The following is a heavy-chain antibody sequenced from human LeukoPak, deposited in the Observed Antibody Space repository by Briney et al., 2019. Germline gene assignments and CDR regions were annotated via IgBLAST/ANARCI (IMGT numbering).Heavy chain of an antibody. CDR3: AKDGAALSFDY. J-gene: IGHJ4*02. Sequence: PGRSLRLSCAASGFTFSSYGIHWVRQAPGKGLEGVAVISYDGSNKYYADSVKGRFTISRDNSKNTLYLQMNSLRAEDTAVYYCAKDGAALSFDYWGQGTLVTVSS. V-gene: IGHV3-30*18. CDR1: GFTFSSYG. D-gene: IGHD6-13*01. CDR2: ISYDGSNK.